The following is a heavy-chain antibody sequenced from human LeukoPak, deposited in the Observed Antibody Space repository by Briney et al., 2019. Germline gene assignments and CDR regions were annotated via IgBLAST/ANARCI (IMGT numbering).Heavy chain of an antibody. CDR3: ARWLGCSSTSCYWNYYYYYGMDV. V-gene: IGHV4-61*01. J-gene: IGHJ6*02. Sequence: SETLSLTCTVSGGSVSSGSYYWTWIRQPPGKGLEWLGYIYYSGSTNYNPSLKSRVTISVDTSKNQISLNLSPVTAADTAVYYCARWLGCSSTSCYWNYYYYYGMDVWGQGTTVTVSS. CDR2: IYYSGST. D-gene: IGHD2-2*01. CDR1: GGSVSSGSYY.